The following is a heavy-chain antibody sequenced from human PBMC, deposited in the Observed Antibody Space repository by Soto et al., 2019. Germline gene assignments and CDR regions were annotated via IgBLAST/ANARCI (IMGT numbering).Heavy chain of an antibody. Sequence: LRLSCAASGFTFSDYYMSWIRQAPGKGLEWVSYISSSGSTIYYADSVKGRFTISRDNAKNSLYLQMNSLRAEDTAVYYCARETGTTSKDWFDPWGQGTLVTVSS. CDR1: GFTFSDYY. J-gene: IGHJ5*02. CDR3: ARETGTTSKDWFDP. D-gene: IGHD1-1*01. V-gene: IGHV3-11*01. CDR2: ISSSGSTI.